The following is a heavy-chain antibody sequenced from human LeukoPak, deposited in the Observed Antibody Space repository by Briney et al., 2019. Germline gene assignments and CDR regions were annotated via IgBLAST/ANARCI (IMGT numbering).Heavy chain of an antibody. CDR1: GFTFSSYG. Sequence: GGSLRLSCAASGFTFSSYGMHWVRQAPGTGLEWVAVISYDGSNKYYADSLKGRFTISRDNSKNTLYLQMNRLRAEDTAVYYCAKDTRYYYDSSGLFDYWGQGTLVTVSS. D-gene: IGHD3-22*01. V-gene: IGHV3-30*18. CDR3: AKDTRYYYDSSGLFDY. J-gene: IGHJ4*02. CDR2: ISYDGSNK.